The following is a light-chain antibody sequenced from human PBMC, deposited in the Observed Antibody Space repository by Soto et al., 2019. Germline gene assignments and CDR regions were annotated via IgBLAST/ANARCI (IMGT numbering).Light chain of an antibody. J-gene: IGLJ1*01. CDR1: SSDVGGYNY. CDR2: DVS. CDR3: GSYTTSSTLV. Sequence: QSVLTQPASVSGSPGQSITISCTGTSSDVGGYNYVSWYQQHPVKAPKLLIYDVSDRPSGVSIRFSGSKSGNTAPLTISGLQAEDEADYYCGSYTTSSTLVFGTGTKVTVL. V-gene: IGLV2-14*03.